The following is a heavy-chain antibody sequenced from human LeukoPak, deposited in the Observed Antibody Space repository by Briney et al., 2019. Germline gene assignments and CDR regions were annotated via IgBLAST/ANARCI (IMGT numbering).Heavy chain of an antibody. J-gene: IGHJ4*02. Sequence: GESLKISCKGSGYSFTNYWIAWVRQMPGKGLEWMGIIYPGDSDPRYRPSFQGQVTISADKSISTAYLQWSSLKASDTAMYYCARWGRAVRGLSLHTCDYWGQGTLVTVSS. CDR2: IYPGDSDP. V-gene: IGHV5-51*01. D-gene: IGHD3-16*01. CDR3: ARWGRAVRGLSLHTCDY. CDR1: GYSFTNYW.